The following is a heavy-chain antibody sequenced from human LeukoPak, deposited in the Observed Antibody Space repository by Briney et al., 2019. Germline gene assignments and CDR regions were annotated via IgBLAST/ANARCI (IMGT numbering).Heavy chain of an antibody. CDR3: ARYSTETAFNI. CDR2: IYYSGST. Sequence: SETLSLTCTVSGGSINSYYWNWIRQPPGKGLEWIGYIYYSGSTNYNPSLKSRVTISVDTSKNQFSLKLSSVTAADTAVYYCARYSTETAFNIWGQGTMVTVSP. V-gene: IGHV4-59*01. J-gene: IGHJ3*02. CDR1: GGSINSYY. D-gene: IGHD2-21*01.